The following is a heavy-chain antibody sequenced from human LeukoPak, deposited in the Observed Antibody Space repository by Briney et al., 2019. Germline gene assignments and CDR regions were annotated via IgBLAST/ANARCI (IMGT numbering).Heavy chain of an antibody. D-gene: IGHD4-11*01. Sequence: GGSLRLSCAASGFTFSSYWMSWVRQAPGKGLEWVANIKQDGSEKYYVDSVKGRFTISRDNAKNSLYLQMNSLRAEDTAVYYCARDHGLQGSDFDYWGQGTLVTVSS. CDR3: ARDHGLQGSDFDY. CDR2: IKQDGSEK. V-gene: IGHV3-7*01. CDR1: GFTFSSYW. J-gene: IGHJ4*02.